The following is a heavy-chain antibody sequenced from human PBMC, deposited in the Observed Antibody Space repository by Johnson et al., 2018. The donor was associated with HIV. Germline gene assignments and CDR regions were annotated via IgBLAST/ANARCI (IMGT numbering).Heavy chain of an antibody. D-gene: IGHD3-10*01. J-gene: IGHJ3*02. CDR1: GFTFEDHD. CDR3: ARDLRFNRTVQGRVIISGVFDM. CDR2: ISYDGSNK. V-gene: IGHV3-30-3*01. Sequence: QVQLVESGGGVVRPGGSLRLSCGASGFTFEDHDMSWVRQAPGKGLEWVAVISYDGSNKYYADSVKGRFTIYRANSKNTLYVQMNSLRTEDTAVYSCARDLRFNRTVQGRVIISGVFDMWGQGTVVHVSS.